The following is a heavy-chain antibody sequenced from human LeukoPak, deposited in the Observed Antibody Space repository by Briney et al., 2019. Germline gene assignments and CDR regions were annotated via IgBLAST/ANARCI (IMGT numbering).Heavy chain of an antibody. Sequence: SETLSLTCTVSGGSISSSSYYWGWIRQPPGKGLEWIGSIYYSGSTYYNPSLKSRVTISVDTSKNQFSLKLSSVTAADTAVYCCARHLAVAGTGDYWGQGTLVTVSS. D-gene: IGHD6-19*01. CDR2: IYYSGST. CDR1: GGSISSSSYY. CDR3: ARHLAVAGTGDY. J-gene: IGHJ4*02. V-gene: IGHV4-39*01.